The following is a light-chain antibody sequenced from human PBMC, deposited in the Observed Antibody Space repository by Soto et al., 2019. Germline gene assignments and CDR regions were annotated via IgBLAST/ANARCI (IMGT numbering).Light chain of an antibody. Sequence: QSALTQPPSASGSPGQSVTISCTGTSSDVGGYKYVSWYQQHPGKAPKLMIYEVSKRPSGVPDRCSGSNSGNTASLTVSGLQSEDEADYYCSSYAGSNNFVVFGGGTKLTVL. J-gene: IGLJ2*01. CDR2: EVS. CDR1: SSDVGGYKY. V-gene: IGLV2-8*01. CDR3: SSYAGSNNFVV.